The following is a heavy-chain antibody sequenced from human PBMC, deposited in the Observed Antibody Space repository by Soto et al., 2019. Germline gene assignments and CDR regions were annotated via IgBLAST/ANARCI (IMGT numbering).Heavy chain of an antibody. D-gene: IGHD6-25*01. V-gene: IGHV3-13*01. CDR1: GFTFSSYD. Sequence: EVQLVESGGGLVQPGGSLRLSCAASGFTFSSYDMHWVRQATGKGLEWVSAIGTAGDTYYPGSVKGRFTISSENAKNSLYLQMNSLRAGDTAVYYCARVRAVDWYFDLWGRGTLVTVSS. CDR2: IGTAGDT. J-gene: IGHJ2*01. CDR3: ARVRAVDWYFDL.